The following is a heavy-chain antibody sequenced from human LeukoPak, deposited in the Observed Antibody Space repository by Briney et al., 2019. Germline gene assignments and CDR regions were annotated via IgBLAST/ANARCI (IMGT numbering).Heavy chain of an antibody. J-gene: IGHJ5*02. CDR2: IIPIFGTA. CDR3: ARVSDLGIQSYNWFDP. CDR1: GGTFSSYA. D-gene: IGHD1-14*01. Sequence: ASVKVSCKASGGTFSSYAISWVRQAPGQGLEWMGGIIPIFGTANYAQKFQGRVTITADESTSTAYMELSSLRSEDTAVYYCARVSDLGIQSYNWFDPWGQGTLVTVSP. V-gene: IGHV1-69*13.